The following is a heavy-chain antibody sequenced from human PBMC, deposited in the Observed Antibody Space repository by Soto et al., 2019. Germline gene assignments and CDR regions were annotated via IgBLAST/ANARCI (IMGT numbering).Heavy chain of an antibody. Sequence: QVQLQESGPGLVKPSQTLSLTCSVSAGSISSDGFYWNWIRQPPGRGLEWIGYIYHSGGTYSSPSLRSRVTISVDTSKYQFTLKLSSVTAADTAVYFCARDRGGYGVFDYWGQGTLVTVSS. CDR3: ARDRGGYGVFDY. CDR1: AGSISSDGFY. CDR2: IYHSGGT. D-gene: IGHD5-12*01. V-gene: IGHV4-31*03. J-gene: IGHJ4*02.